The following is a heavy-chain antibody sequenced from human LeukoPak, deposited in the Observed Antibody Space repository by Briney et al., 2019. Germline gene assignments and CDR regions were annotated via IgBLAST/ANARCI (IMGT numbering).Heavy chain of an antibody. D-gene: IGHD3-16*01. CDR2: ISGSGGST. V-gene: IGHV3-23*01. CDR3: AKGYYDYVWGMDYYFDY. Sequence: GGSLRLSCAASGFTFSSYGMHWVRLAPGKGLEWVSAISGSGGSTYYADSVKGRFTISRDNSKNTLYLQMNSLRAEDTAVYYCAKGYYDYVWGMDYYFDYWGQGTLVTVSS. CDR1: GFTFSSYG. J-gene: IGHJ4*02.